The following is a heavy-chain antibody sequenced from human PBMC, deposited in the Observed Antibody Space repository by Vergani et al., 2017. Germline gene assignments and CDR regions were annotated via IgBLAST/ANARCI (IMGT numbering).Heavy chain of an antibody. CDR3: ATVHLGRGFGSGWYGGAFDI. CDR2: FDPEDGET. Sequence: QVQLVQSGAEVKKPGASVKVSCKVSGYTLTELSMHWVRQAPGKGLEWMGGFDPEDGETIYAQKFQGRVTMTEDTSTDTAYMELSSLRSEDTAVYYCATVHLGRGFGSGWYGGAFDIWGHGTMVTVSS. V-gene: IGHV1-24*01. CDR1: GYTLTELS. D-gene: IGHD6-19*01. J-gene: IGHJ3*02.